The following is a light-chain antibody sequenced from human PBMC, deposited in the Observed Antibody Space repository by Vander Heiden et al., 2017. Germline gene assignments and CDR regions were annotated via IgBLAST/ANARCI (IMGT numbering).Light chain of an antibody. Sequence: QSALTQPASVSGSPGQSITLSCTGTSSDVGGYNYVSWYQQHPGKAPKLMIYDVSNRPSGVSNRFSGSKSGNTASLTISGLQAEDEADYYCSSDTSSSTLYVFGTGTKVTVL. J-gene: IGLJ1*01. CDR2: DVS. CDR3: SSDTSSSTLYV. CDR1: SSDVGGYNY. V-gene: IGLV2-14*01.